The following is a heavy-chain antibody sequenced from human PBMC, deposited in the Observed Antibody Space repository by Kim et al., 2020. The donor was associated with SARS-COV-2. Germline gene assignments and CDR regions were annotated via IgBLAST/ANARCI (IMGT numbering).Heavy chain of an antibody. CDR1: GDTFSTQW. J-gene: IGHJ6*04. Sequence: GGSLRLSCAASSGDTFSTQWMSWVRQVPGKGPECVAQIKQDGSEKLYVDSVKGRFTVSRDNAKNSMSLQMNNLRGEDTAVYYCVGDGGWAMAFWGKVTTVIVSA. V-gene: IGHV3-7*01. CDR3: VGDGGWAMAF. D-gene: IGHD6-19*01. CDR2: IKQDGSEK.